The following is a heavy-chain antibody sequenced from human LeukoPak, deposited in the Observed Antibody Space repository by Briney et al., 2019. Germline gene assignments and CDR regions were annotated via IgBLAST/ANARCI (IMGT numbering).Heavy chain of an antibody. CDR3: ATDLHYAFDF. Sequence: GGSLRLSCAASGFTFSNAWMSWVRQAPGKGLEWVSNVRPGDSARSYADSVRGRFTISGDDAKNSLYLQMNSLRDEDTAVYYCATDLHYAFDFWGLGTLVTVSS. J-gene: IGHJ4*02. D-gene: IGHD4-17*01. CDR2: VRPGDSAR. V-gene: IGHV3-48*02. CDR1: GFTFSNAW.